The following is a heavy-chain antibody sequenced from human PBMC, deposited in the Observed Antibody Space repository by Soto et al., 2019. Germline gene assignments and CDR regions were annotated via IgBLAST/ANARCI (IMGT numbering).Heavy chain of an antibody. CDR1: GFTFSTYG. Sequence: TGGSLRLSCAASGFTFSTYGMHWVRQAPGKGLEWVAVISDDGTKKYYAESVRGRFTISRDNSKNTLYVQMDSLRPEDTAVYYCASRVPAGTYGAPYFQHWGQGTLVTVSS. D-gene: IGHD6-13*01. CDR2: ISDDGTKK. CDR3: ASRVPAGTYGAPYFQH. V-gene: IGHV3-30*03. J-gene: IGHJ1*01.